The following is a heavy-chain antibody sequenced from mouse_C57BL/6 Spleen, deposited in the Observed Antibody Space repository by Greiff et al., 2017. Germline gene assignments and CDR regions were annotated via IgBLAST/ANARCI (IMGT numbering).Heavy chain of an antibody. CDR2: IHPNSGST. D-gene: IGHD1-1*01. V-gene: IGHV1-64*01. CDR1: GYTFTSYW. Sequence: VQLQQSGAELVKPGASVKLSCKASGYTFTSYWMHWVKQRPGQGLEWIGMIHPNSGSTNYNEKFKSKATLTVDKSSSTAYMQLSSLTSEDSAVYYCARDYYGSSYVAYWGQGTLVTVSA. J-gene: IGHJ3*01. CDR3: ARDYYGSSYVAY.